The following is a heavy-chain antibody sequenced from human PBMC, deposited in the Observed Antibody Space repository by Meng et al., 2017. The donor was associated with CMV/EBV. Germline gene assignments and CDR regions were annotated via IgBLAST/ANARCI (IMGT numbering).Heavy chain of an antibody. V-gene: IGHV3-48*03. D-gene: IGHD6-13*01. Sequence: GGSLRLSCAASGFTFSSYEMNWVRQAPGKGLEWVSYISSSGSTIYYADSVKGRFTISRDNAKNSLYLQMNSLRAEDTAVYYCAGDNRKGQQLVRAFDIWGQGTMVTVSS. CDR3: AGDNRKGQQLVRAFDI. CDR1: GFTFSSYE. J-gene: IGHJ3*02. CDR2: ISSSGSTI.